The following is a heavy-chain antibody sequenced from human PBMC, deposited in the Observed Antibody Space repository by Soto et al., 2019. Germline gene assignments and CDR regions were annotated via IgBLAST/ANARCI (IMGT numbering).Heavy chain of an antibody. D-gene: IGHD2-2*01. J-gene: IGHJ6*02. Sequence: SETLSLTCAVSVYSTSSGCYWGCIRQPPGKGLEWIGSIYHSGSTYYNPSLKSRVTISVDTSKNQFSLRLSSVTAADTAVYYCARDCTSTTCYLYYYGMDVWGQGTTVTVSS. CDR3: ARDCTSTTCYLYYYGMDV. CDR1: VYSTSSGCY. V-gene: IGHV4-38-2*01. CDR2: IYHSGST.